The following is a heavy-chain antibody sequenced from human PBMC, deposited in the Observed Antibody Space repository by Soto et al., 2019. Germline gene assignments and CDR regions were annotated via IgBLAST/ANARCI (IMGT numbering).Heavy chain of an antibody. CDR3: ARREQSDYYYMDV. Sequence: EVQLVESGGGLVQPGGSLRLSCAASGFTFSNYAMDWVRQAPGKVLEYVSGISSNGVGTYYANSVKDRFTISRDNSKNTLYLQRGSLRAEDLAVYYCARREQSDYYYMDVWGKGTSVTVSS. CDR1: GFTFSNYA. V-gene: IGHV3-64*01. D-gene: IGHD6-19*01. CDR2: ISSNGVGT. J-gene: IGHJ6*03.